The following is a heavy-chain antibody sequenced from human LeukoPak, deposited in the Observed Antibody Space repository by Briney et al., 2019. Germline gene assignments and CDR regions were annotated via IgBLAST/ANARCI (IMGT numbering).Heavy chain of an antibody. Sequence: GGSLRLPCAASGFTFSSYAMSWVRQAPGKGLEWVSAISGSGGSTYYADSVKGRFTISRDNSKNTLYLQMNSLRAEDTAIYYCAKPGYCSTSCSAFDYWGQGTLVTVSS. D-gene: IGHD2-2*01. CDR2: ISGSGGST. V-gene: IGHV3-23*01. CDR1: GFTFSSYA. J-gene: IGHJ4*02. CDR3: AKPGYCSTSCSAFDY.